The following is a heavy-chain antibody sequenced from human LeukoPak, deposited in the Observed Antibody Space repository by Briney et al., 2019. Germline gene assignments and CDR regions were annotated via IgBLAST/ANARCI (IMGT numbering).Heavy chain of an antibody. CDR2: INPNSGGT. J-gene: IGHJ5*02. CDR1: GYSFTDYS. D-gene: IGHD2-21*01. Sequence: ASVKVSCKTSGYSFTDYSMHWVRQAPGQGLEWMGWINPNSGGTNSAQKFQGRVTMTRDTSISTVYMEVSWLTSDDTAIYYCARADRLHGGPYLIGPWGQGTLVTVSS. CDR3: ARADRLHGGPYLIGP. V-gene: IGHV1-2*02.